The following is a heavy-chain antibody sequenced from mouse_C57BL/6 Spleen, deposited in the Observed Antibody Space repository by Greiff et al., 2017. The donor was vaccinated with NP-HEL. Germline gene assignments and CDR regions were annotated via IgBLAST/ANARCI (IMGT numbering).Heavy chain of an antibody. J-gene: IGHJ4*01. CDR1: GFTFSDYY. V-gene: IGHV5-16*01. CDR3: ARYYYGSSYEAMDY. Sequence: EVQRVESEGGLVQPGSSMKLSCTASGFTFSDYYMAWVRQVPEKGLEWVANINYDGSSTYYLDSLKSRFIISRDNAKNILYLQMSSLKSEDTATYYCARYYYGSSYEAMDYWGQGTSVTVSS. D-gene: IGHD1-1*01. CDR2: INYDGSST.